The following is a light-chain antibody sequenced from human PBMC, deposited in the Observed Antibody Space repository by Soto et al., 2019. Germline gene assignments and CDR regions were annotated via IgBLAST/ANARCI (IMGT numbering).Light chain of an antibody. J-gene: IGLJ1*01. Sequence: SALTQPPSASGSPGQSVTISCTGTSSDVGGYNYVSWYQQHPGKAPKLMIYEVTKRPSGVPDRFSGSKSGNTASLTVSGLLAEDEADYYCYSYAGSTRVFGTGTKVTVL. CDR1: SSDVGGYNY. CDR2: EVT. CDR3: YSYAGSTRV. V-gene: IGLV2-8*01.